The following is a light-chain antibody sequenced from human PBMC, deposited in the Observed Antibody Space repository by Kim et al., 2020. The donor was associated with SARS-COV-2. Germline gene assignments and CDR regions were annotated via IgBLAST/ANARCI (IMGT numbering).Light chain of an antibody. CDR2: GSS. Sequence: APGERATPSCRASQIISSDDVAWYQKKSGQAPRLLLFGSSSRATDIPDRFSGSGSGRDFTLSISRLEPEDSAAYDCQQYGTSPRTFGQGTKVDIK. J-gene: IGKJ1*01. CDR1: QIISSDD. CDR3: QQYGTSPRT. V-gene: IGKV3-20*01.